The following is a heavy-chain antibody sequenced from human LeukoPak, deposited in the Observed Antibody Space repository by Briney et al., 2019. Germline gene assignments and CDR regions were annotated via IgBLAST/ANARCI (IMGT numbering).Heavy chain of an antibody. V-gene: IGHV4-39*01. CDR1: GGSISSSSYY. Sequence: SETLSLTCTVSGGSISSSSYYWGWIRQPPGKGLEWIGSIYYSGSTYYNPSLKSRVTISVDTSKNQFSLNLSSVTAADTAAYYCARLCSGGSCYPRLFGYWGQGTLVTVSS. D-gene: IGHD2-15*01. CDR3: ARLCSGGSCYPRLFGY. J-gene: IGHJ4*02. CDR2: IYYSGST.